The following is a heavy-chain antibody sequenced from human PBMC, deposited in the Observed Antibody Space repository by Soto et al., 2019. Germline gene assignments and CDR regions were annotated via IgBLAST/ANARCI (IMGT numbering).Heavy chain of an antibody. V-gene: IGHV1-58*01. J-gene: IGHJ5*02. Sequence: SVKVSCKASGFTFTSSAVQWVRQARGQRLEWIGWIVVGSGNTNYAQKFQERVTITRDMSTSTAYMELSSLRSEETAVYYCAATHYCSSTSCYRSWFDPWGQGTLVTGS. CDR1: GFTFTSSA. D-gene: IGHD2-2*02. CDR2: IVVGSGNT. CDR3: AATHYCSSTSCYRSWFDP.